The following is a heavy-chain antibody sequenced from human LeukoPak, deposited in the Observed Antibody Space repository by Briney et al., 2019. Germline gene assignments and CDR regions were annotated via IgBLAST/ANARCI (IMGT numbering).Heavy chain of an antibody. CDR3: ARENEDYYDSSGYYSDWFDY. J-gene: IGHJ4*02. Sequence: KTSETLSLTCTVSGGSTSSGDYYWSWIRQPPGKGLEWIGYIYYSGSTYYNPSLKSRVTISVDTSKNQFSLKLSSVTAADTAVYYCARENEDYYDSSGYYSDWFDYWGQGTLVTVSS. CDR1: GGSTSSGDYY. D-gene: IGHD3-22*01. V-gene: IGHV4-30-4*01. CDR2: IYYSGST.